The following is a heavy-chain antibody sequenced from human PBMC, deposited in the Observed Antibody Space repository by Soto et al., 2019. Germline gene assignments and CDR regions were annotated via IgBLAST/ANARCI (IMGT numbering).Heavy chain of an antibody. D-gene: IGHD2-8*01. CDR2: IYHSGST. Sequence: SETLSLTCAVSGYSISSGYYWGWIRQPPGKGLEWIGSIYHSGSTYYNPSLKSRVTISVDTSKNQFSLKLSSVTAADTAVYYCASLYCTNGVCFDYWGQGTLGTAPQ. J-gene: IGHJ4*02. CDR1: GYSISSGYY. V-gene: IGHV4-38-2*01. CDR3: ASLYCTNGVCFDY.